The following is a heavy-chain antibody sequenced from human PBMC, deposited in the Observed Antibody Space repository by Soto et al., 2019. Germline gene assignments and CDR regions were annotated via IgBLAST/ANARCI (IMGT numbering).Heavy chain of an antibody. CDR2: ITTRGGNT. CDR1: GFTFSTYA. Sequence: EVQLLESGGGLVQPGGSLRLSCAASGFTFSTYAMSWVRQAPGKGLEWVSTITTRGGNTYYADSVQGRFTISRDNSKNTLYLQMNSLRAEDTAVYYCAGRYCTNGVCYTTYYYYIDVWGKGTTVTVSS. CDR3: AGRYCTNGVCYTTYYYYIDV. D-gene: IGHD2-8*01. V-gene: IGHV3-23*01. J-gene: IGHJ6*03.